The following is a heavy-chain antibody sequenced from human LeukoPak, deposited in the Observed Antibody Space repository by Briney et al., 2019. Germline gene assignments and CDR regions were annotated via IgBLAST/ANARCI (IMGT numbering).Heavy chain of an antibody. D-gene: IGHD2-2*01. J-gene: IGHJ4*02. Sequence: SETLSLTCTVSGGSISSSSYYWGWIRQPPGKGLEWIGSIYYSGSAYYNPSLKSRVTISVDTSKNQFSLKLSSVTAADTAVYYCARQLGYCSSTSCYADKVDYWGQGALVTVSS. V-gene: IGHV4-39*01. CDR1: GGSISSSSYY. CDR3: ARQLGYCSSTSCYADKVDY. CDR2: IYYSGSA.